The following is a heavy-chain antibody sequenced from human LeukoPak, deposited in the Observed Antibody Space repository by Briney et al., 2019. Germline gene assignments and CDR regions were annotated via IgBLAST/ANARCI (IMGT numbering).Heavy chain of an antibody. J-gene: IGHJ4*02. CDR1: GFTFSGSA. CDR3: AKGDYYYDSSGYLGLDY. Sequence: GGSLRLSCAASGFTFSGSAMHWVRQAPGKGLELVALISYDGSNQYYAGSVKGRFTISRDNSKNTLYLQMNSLRAEDTAVYYCAKGDYYYDSSGYLGLDYWGQGTLVTVSS. D-gene: IGHD3-22*01. CDR2: ISYDGSNQ. V-gene: IGHV3-30*04.